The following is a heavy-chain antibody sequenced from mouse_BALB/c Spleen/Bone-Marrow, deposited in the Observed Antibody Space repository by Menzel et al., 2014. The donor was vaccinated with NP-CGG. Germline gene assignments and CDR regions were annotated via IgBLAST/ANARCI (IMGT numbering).Heavy chain of an antibody. CDR1: GYSFIGYF. Sequence: VQLQHSGPEMVKPGASVKISCKASGYSFIGYFINWVMQSHGKSLEWIGRINPYNSDSVYNQKFRGKATLTVDKSSSTAHMELRSLSSEDSAVYYCSRGGDYWGQGTTLTVSS. CDR3: SRGGDY. CDR2: INPYNSDS. V-gene: IGHV1-20*02. J-gene: IGHJ2*01.